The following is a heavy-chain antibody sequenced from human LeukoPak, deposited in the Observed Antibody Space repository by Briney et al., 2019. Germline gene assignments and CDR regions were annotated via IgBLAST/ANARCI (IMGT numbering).Heavy chain of an antibody. V-gene: IGHV3-48*02. Sequence: GGSLRISRAASGFTFSSYRMNWVRQAPGEGLEWVSYVSSSGSTKYYADSVKGRFTISRDNARNSLYLQMNSLRDEDTAVYYCARVEGAPPYSDYWGQGTLVTVSS. D-gene: IGHD3-16*01. J-gene: IGHJ4*02. CDR2: VSSSGSTK. CDR3: ARVEGAPPYSDY. CDR1: GFTFSSYR.